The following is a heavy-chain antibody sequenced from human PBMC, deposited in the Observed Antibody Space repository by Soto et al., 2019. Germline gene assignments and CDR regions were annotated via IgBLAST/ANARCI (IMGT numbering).Heavy chain of an antibody. V-gene: IGHV4-34*01. CDR1: GGSFSGYY. CDR3: ARDPTGANYHYGMAV. D-gene: IGHD6-25*01. Sequence: SETLSLTCAVYGGSFSGYYWSWIRQPPGKGLEWIGEINHSGSTNYNPSLKSRVTISVDTSKNQFSLKLSSVTAADTAVYYCARDPTGANYHYGMAVRAQRTT. CDR2: INHSGST. J-gene: IGHJ6*01.